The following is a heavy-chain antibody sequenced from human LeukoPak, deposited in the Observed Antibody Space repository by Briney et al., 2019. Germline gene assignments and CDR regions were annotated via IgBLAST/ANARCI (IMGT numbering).Heavy chain of an antibody. D-gene: IGHD6-13*01. CDR3: ARGTRQPL. CDR1: GGSISSYA. V-gene: IGHV4-59*01. J-gene: IGHJ4*02. Sequence: NPSETLSLTCNVSGGSISSYAWSWIRQPPGKGLEWIGVTYNTGGTNFNPSVKSRVTISRDTSKNQVLLSLNSVNAADTAVYYCARGTRQPLWGQGTLVTVSS. CDR2: TYNTGGT.